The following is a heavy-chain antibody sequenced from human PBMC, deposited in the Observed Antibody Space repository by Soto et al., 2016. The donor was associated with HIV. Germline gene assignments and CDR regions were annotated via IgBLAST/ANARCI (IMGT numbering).Heavy chain of an antibody. CDR1: GYTFTGYY. D-gene: IGHD1-1*01. V-gene: IGHV1-2*02. CDR2: INPNSGGT. J-gene: IGHJ3*02. Sequence: QVQLVQSGAEVKKPGASVKVSCKASGYTFTGYYMHWVRQAPGQGLEWMGWINPNSGGTNYAQKFQGRVTTTRDTSISTAYMELSRLRSDDTAVYYCARVGYDWNDAGAFDIWGQGTMVTVSS. CDR3: ARVGYDWNDAGAFDI.